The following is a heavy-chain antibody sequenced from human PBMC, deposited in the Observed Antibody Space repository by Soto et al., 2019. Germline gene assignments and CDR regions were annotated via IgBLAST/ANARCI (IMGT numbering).Heavy chain of an antibody. CDR1: GGSFSGYY. V-gene: IGHV4-34*01. CDR3: AGIVVVPAAPTLVYYYYYMDV. D-gene: IGHD2-2*01. Sequence: SETLSLTCAVYGGSFSGYYWSWIRQPPGKGLEWIGEINHSGSTNYNPSLKSRVTISVDTSKNQLSLKLSSVTAADTAVYYCAGIVVVPAAPTLVYYYYYMDVWGKGTTVTVSS. CDR2: INHSGST. J-gene: IGHJ6*03.